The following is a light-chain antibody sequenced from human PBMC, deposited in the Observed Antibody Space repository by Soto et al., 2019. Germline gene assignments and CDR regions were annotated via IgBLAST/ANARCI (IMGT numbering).Light chain of an antibody. V-gene: IGLV2-14*01. CDR3: SSYTSSSTI. Sequence: QSVLTQPASVSGSPGQSITISCTGTSSDVGGYNYVYWYQQHPGKAPKLMIYDVSNRPSGVSNRFSGSKSGNTASLTISGLQAEDEADYYCSSYTSSSTIFGTGTKVTV. J-gene: IGLJ1*01. CDR1: SSDVGGYNY. CDR2: DVS.